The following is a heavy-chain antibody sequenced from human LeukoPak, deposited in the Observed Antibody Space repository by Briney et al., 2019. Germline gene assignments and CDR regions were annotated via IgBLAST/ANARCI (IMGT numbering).Heavy chain of an antibody. J-gene: IGHJ4*02. CDR2: ISYDGSNK. V-gene: IGHV3-30*18. Sequence: GGSLRLSCAASGFIFRNYAMSWVRQAPGKGLEWVAVISYDGSNKYYADSVKGRFTISRDNSKNTLYLQMNSLRAEDTAVYYCANLREADWGQGTLVTVSS. CDR1: GFIFRNYA. D-gene: IGHD5-24*01. CDR3: ANLREAD.